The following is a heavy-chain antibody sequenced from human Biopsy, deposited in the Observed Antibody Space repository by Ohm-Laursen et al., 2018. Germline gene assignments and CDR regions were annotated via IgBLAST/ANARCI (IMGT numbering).Heavy chain of an antibody. J-gene: IGHJ6*02. Sequence: GSSVTASCKVSGHTFAGYYLHWVRQAPGHGLEWMGWINPNSGNANYAQSFQGRLTVTRDTSISTAYMELTSLTFDDTAIYYCARVPAYPSIDGYYGLDLWGQGTTVIVSS. V-gene: IGHV1-2*02. CDR1: GHTFAGYY. D-gene: IGHD3-9*01. CDR2: INPNSGNA. CDR3: ARVPAYPSIDGYYGLDL.